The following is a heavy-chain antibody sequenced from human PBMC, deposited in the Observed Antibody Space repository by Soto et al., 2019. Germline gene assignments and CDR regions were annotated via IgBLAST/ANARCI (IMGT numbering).Heavy chain of an antibody. CDR3: VRDQYSSSWGY. D-gene: IGHD6-13*01. J-gene: IGHJ4*02. CDR1: GYTLTSYY. Sequence: QVQLVQSGAEVKKPGASVKVSCKASGYTLTSYYMHWVRQAPGQGLEWMGIINPSGGIPSYAQKFQDRVTMTRDTSTRTVYMELSRLRSEDTAVYYCVRDQYSSSWGYWGQGTLVTVSS. CDR2: INPSGGIP. V-gene: IGHV1-46*03.